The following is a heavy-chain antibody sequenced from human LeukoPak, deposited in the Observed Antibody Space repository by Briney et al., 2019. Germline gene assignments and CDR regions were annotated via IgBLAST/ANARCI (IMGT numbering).Heavy chain of an antibody. CDR2: MNPNSGNT. J-gene: IGHJ4*02. D-gene: IGHD2-15*01. CDR3: ARVRLGYCSGGSCLLFDY. CDR1: GYTFTSYD. V-gene: IGHV1-8*01. Sequence: GASVKVSCKASGYTFTSYDINWVRQATGQGLEWMGWMNPNSGNTGYAQKFQGRVTMTRNTSISTAYMELSSLRSEDTAVYYCARVRLGYCSGGSCLLFDYWGQGTLVTVSS.